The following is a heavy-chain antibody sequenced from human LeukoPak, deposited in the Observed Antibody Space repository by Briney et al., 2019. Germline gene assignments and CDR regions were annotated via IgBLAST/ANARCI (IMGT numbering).Heavy chain of an antibody. J-gene: IGHJ4*02. CDR3: ARFTIFGVVIGFDY. CDR2: IYTSGST. V-gene: IGHV4-38-2*02. CDR1: GYSISSGYY. Sequence: SETLSLTCTVSGYSISSGYYWGWIRQPPGKGLEWIGRIYTSGSTNYNPSLKSRVTISVDTSKNQFSLKLSSVTAADTAVYYCARFTIFGVVIGFDYWGQGTLVTVSS. D-gene: IGHD3-3*01.